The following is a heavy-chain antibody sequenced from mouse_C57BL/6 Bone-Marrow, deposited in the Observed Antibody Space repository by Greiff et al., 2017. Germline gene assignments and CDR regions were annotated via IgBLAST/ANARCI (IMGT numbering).Heavy chain of an antibody. Sequence: VHVKQSGAELVRPGASVKLSCTASGFNIKDDYMHWVKQRPEQGLEWIGWIDPENGDTEYASKFQGKATITADTSSNTAYLQLSSLTSEDTAVYYCTTGTSHYYAMDYWGQGTSVTVSS. V-gene: IGHV14-4*01. CDR1: GFNIKDDY. J-gene: IGHJ4*01. CDR3: TTGTSHYYAMDY. D-gene: IGHD4-1*01. CDR2: IDPENGDT.